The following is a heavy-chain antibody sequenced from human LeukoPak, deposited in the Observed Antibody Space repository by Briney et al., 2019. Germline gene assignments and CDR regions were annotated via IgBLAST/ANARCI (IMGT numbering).Heavy chain of an antibody. CDR1: GFTFGSSW. Sequence: GGSLRLSCAACGFTFGSSWMIWVRQAPGEGLEWVANINHRGSDQRYVDSVKSRFTISRDNTKNSLYLQMNGLRAEDTAVYYRARGIVVTPAAPYSWFDPRGQGTLVIVSS. V-gene: IGHV3-7*03. D-gene: IGHD2-2*01. CDR3: ARGIVVTPAAPYSWFDP. J-gene: IGHJ5*02. CDR2: INHRGSDQ.